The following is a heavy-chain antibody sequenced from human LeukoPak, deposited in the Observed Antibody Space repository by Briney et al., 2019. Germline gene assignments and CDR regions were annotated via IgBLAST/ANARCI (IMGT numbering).Heavy chain of an antibody. CDR3: AKDPVVVVTAIHSY. CDR1: GFTFSSYA. V-gene: IGHV3-23*01. D-gene: IGHD2-21*02. CDR2: ISGSGGST. Sequence: PEGSLRLSCAASGFTFSSYAMSWVRQAPGKGLEWVSAISGSGGSTYYADSVKGRFTISRDNSKNTLYLQMNSLRAEDTAVYYCAKDPVVVVTAIHSYWGQGTLVTVSS. J-gene: IGHJ4*02.